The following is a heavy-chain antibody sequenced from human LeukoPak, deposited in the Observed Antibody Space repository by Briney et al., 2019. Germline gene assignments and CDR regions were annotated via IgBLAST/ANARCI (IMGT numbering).Heavy chain of an antibody. CDR2: INRDGSST. Sequence: GGSLRLSCASSCTTFSSSWRRLVRQAPGKGLVWVSRINRDGSSTTYADSVKGRFTISRDNAKNTLYLRLNRMRAEDTAVYFYARDFFGESDYWGQGTLVTVSS. D-gene: IGHD3-10*01. V-gene: IGHV3-74*01. CDR3: ARDFFGESDY. CDR1: CTTFSSSW. J-gene: IGHJ4*02.